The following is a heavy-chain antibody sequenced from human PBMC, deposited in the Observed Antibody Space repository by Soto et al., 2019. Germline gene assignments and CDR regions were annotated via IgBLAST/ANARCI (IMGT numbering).Heavy chain of an antibody. D-gene: IGHD3-9*01. CDR1: GFTFSSYG. CDR2: ISYDGSNK. V-gene: IGHV3-30*18. J-gene: IGHJ4*02. Sequence: GGSLRLSCAASGFTFSSYGMHWFRQAPGKGLEWVAVISYDGSNKYYADSVKGRFSISRDNSKNTLYMQMNSLRGDDTAVYYCAKDPRYYDILTGYGGAYFDYWGQGTLVTVSS. CDR3: AKDPRYYDILTGYGGAYFDY.